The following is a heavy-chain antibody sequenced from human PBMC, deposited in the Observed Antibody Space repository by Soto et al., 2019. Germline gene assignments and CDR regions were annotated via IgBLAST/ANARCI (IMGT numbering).Heavy chain of an antibody. Sequence: SETLSLTCTVSGGSISIGGYYWSWIRQHPGKGLEWIGYIYYSGSTYYNPSLKSRVTISVDTSKNQFSLKLSSVTAADTAVYYCARELVTHYYYYGMDVWGQGTTVTVSS. D-gene: IGHD4-4*01. CDR3: ARELVTHYYYYGMDV. J-gene: IGHJ6*02. CDR2: IYYSGST. V-gene: IGHV4-31*03. CDR1: GGSISIGGYY.